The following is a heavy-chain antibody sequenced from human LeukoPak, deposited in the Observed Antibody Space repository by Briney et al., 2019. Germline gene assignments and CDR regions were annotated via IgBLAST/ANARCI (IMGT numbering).Heavy chain of an antibody. CDR3: AKGQQYSNLQLFDY. D-gene: IGHD1-26*01. V-gene: IGHV6-1*01. J-gene: IGHJ4*02. CDR2: TFHRSKWYN. CDR1: GDIVSSNSAA. Sequence: NPSQTLSLTCAISGDIVSSNSAAWNWVRQSPSRGLEWLGRTFHRSKWYNDYAVFVKSRITINPDTSKNQFSLQLNSVTPEDTAVYYCAKGQQYSNLQLFDYWGQGTLVTVSS.